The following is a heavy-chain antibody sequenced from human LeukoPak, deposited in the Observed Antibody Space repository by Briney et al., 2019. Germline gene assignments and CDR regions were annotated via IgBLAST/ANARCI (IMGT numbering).Heavy chain of an antibody. V-gene: IGHV4-39*07. CDR2: IYYSGTT. Sequence: SETLSLTCSVSGGSINNYYWSWIRHPPGKGLEWIGTIYYSGTTYYNPSLKSRVTISIDTSKNQFSLKLSSVTAADTALYYCARGGVSSGWYNAFDIWGPGTMVTVSS. D-gene: IGHD6-19*01. CDR1: GGSINNYY. J-gene: IGHJ3*02. CDR3: ARGGVSSGWYNAFDI.